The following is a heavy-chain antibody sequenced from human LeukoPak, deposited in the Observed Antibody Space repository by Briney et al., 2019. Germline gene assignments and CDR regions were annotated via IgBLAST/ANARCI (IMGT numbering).Heavy chain of an antibody. CDR1: GFTFRSYS. Sequence: PGGSLRLSCAASGFTFRSYSMNWVRQAPGKGLEWVSDISSSSSTIYYADSVKGRFTISRDNAKNSLFLQMNGRRDDDTDVYYCASGSSWYYWGQGTLVTVSS. CDR3: ASGSSWYY. CDR2: ISSSSSTI. V-gene: IGHV3-48*02. J-gene: IGHJ4*02. D-gene: IGHD6-13*01.